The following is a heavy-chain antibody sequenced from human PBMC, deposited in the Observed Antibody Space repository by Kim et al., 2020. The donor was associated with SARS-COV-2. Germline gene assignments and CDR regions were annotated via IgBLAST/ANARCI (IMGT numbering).Heavy chain of an antibody. CDR2: IYYSGST. D-gene: IGHD3-10*01. CDR1: GGSISSGGYY. J-gene: IGHJ4*02. Sequence: SETLSLTCTVSGGSISSGGYYWSWIRQHPGKGLEWIGYIYYSGSTYYNPSLKSRVTISVDTSKNQFSLKLSSVTAADTAVYYCARVSQYYGSGSYYNPDYWGQGTLVTVSS. CDR3: ARVSQYYGSGSYYNPDY. V-gene: IGHV4-31*03.